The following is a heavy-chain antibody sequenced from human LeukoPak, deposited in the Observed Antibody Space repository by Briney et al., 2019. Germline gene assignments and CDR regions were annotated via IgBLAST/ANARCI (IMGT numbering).Heavy chain of an antibody. D-gene: IGHD4-11*01. CDR1: GGSISSGDYY. CDR3: ARASTTVTSYIY. J-gene: IGHJ4*02. Sequence: SQTLSLTCTVSGGSISSGDYYWSWIRQPPGKGLEWIGYIYYSGSTYYNPSLKSRVTISVDTSKNQFSLKLSSVTAADTAVYYCARASTTVTSYIYWGQGTLVTVSS. CDR2: IYYSGST. V-gene: IGHV4-30-4*08.